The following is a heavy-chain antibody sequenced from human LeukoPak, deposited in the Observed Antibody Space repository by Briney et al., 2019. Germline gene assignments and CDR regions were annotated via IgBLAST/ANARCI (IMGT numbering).Heavy chain of an antibody. CDR1: GLTFNSYA. V-gene: IGHV3-23*01. J-gene: IGHJ4*02. CDR3: GKTTTGYSSGRYPGWPVDY. Sequence: GGSLRLSCAASGLTFNSYAMYWVRQAPGKGLEWVSGIFGSGGSAHYADSVKGRFTISRDNSNNTVYLQMDSLRVEDTAVYYCGKTTTGYSSGRYPGWPVDYWGQGTLVTVSS. CDR2: IFGSGGSA. D-gene: IGHD6-19*01.